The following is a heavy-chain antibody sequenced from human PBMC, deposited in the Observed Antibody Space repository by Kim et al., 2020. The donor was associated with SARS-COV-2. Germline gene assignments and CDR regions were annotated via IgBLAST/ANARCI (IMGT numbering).Heavy chain of an antibody. CDR2: ISYTGTT. CDR3: ARHVGRGWYGDSAFEY. V-gene: IGHV4-59*08. CDR1: GGSIRSFY. Sequence: SETLSLNCTVSGGSIRSFYWSWIRQPPGKGLEWIAYISYTGTTKYNPSLKSRVTISVDTSKDQLSLNLRTVTATDTAVYYCARHVGRGWYGDSAFEYWG. D-gene: IGHD2-21*02. J-gene: IGHJ4*01.